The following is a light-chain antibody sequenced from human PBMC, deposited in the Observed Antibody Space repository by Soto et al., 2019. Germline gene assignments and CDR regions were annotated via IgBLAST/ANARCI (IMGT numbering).Light chain of an antibody. V-gene: IGLV2-14*03. J-gene: IGLJ2*01. Sequence: QSALTQPASVSGSPGQSITISCTGTSSDVGGYNYVSWYQHHPGKAPKLMIYDVSNRPSGVSIRFSGSKSGNTASLTISGLQAEDEADYYCSSYTTSSTPGVVFGGGTKLTVL. CDR2: DVS. CDR1: SSDVGGYNY. CDR3: SSYTTSSTPGVV.